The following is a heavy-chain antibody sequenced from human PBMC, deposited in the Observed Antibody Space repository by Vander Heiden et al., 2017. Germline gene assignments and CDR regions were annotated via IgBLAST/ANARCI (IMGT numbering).Heavy chain of an antibody. CDR3: ARDQTYYDFWSGYYESGAGKLDAFDI. CDR1: YGSYG. J-gene: IGHJ3*02. D-gene: IGHD3-3*01. Sequence: YGSYGMHWVRQAPGKGLEWVAVIWYDGSNKYYADSVKGRFTISRDNSKNTLYLQMNSLRAEDTAVYYCARDQTYYDFWSGYYESGAGKLDAFDIWGQGTMVTVSS. V-gene: IGHV3-33*01. CDR2: IWYDGSNK.